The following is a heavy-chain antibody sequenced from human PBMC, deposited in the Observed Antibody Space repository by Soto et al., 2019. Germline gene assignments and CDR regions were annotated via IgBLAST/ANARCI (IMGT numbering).Heavy chain of an antibody. CDR2: ISSSSSYI. V-gene: IGHV3-21*01. Sequence: EVQLVESGGGLVKPGGSLRLSCAASGFTFSSYSMNWVRQAPGKGLEWVSSISSSSSYIYYADSVKGRFTIPRDNAKNSLYLQMNSLRAEDTAVYYCARDGPLASPFAFDIWGQGTMVTVSS. CDR3: ARDGPLASPFAFDI. CDR1: GFTFSSYS. J-gene: IGHJ3*02.